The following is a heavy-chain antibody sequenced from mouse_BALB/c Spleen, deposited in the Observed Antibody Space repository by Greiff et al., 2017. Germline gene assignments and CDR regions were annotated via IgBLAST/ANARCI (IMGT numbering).Heavy chain of an antibody. V-gene: IGHV1-15*01. J-gene: IGHJ2*01. D-gene: IGHD2-4*01. CDR3: TRGELRQGGY. CDR1: GYTFTDYE. CDR2: IDPETGGT. Sequence: QVQLQQSGAELVRPGASVTLSCKASGYTFTDYEMHWVKQTPVHGLEWIGAIDPETGGTAYNQKFKGKATLTADKSSSTAYMELRSLTSEDSAVYYCTRGELRQGGYWGQGTTLTVS.